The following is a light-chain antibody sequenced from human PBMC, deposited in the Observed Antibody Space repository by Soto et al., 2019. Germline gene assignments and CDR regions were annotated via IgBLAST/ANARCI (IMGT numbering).Light chain of an antibody. CDR1: QDIKNY. CDR3: QQSYSTLPIT. J-gene: IGKJ5*01. V-gene: IGKV1-39*01. Sequence: DIQMTQSPSSLSASVGDRVTTTCQASQDIKNYLNWYQQKSGKAPKLLIYDASDLETGVPSRFSGSGSGTDFTLTIRSLQPEDFATYYCQQSYSTLPITFGQGTQREIK. CDR2: DAS.